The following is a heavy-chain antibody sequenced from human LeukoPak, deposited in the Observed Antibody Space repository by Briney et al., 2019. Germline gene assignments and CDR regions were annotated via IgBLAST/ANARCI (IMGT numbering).Heavy chain of an antibody. J-gene: IGHJ5*02. Sequence: GGSLRLSCAASGFTFSDYYMSWIRQALGKGLEWVSYISSSGSTIYYADSVKGRFTISRDNAKNSLYLQMNSLRAEDTAVYYCARGAYQLLYVGYMWFDPWGQGTLVTVSS. CDR3: ARGAYQLLYVGYMWFDP. D-gene: IGHD2-2*02. V-gene: IGHV3-11*01. CDR1: GFTFSDYY. CDR2: ISSSGSTI.